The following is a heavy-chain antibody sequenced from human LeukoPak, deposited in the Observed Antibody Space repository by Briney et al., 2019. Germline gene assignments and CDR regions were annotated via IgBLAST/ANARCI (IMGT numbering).Heavy chain of an antibody. CDR3: ARVGGGPGYYYGMDV. Sequence: PGGSLRLSCAASGFNFASNWMHWVRQTPGKGLMWVSRINSGGSGTSYADSVEGRFTISRDNAKDTLYLQMNSLRAEDTAVYYCARVGGGPGYYYGMDVWGQGTTVTVSS. CDR1: GFNFASNW. J-gene: IGHJ6*02. V-gene: IGHV3-74*01. CDR2: INSGGSGT. D-gene: IGHD3-16*01.